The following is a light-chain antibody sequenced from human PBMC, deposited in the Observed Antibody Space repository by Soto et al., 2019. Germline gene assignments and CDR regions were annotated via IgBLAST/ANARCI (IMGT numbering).Light chain of an antibody. CDR2: GAS. V-gene: IGKV3-15*01. Sequence: EIVMTQSPATLSVSPGERATLSCRASQSVSSNLAWYQQKPGQAPRLLIYGASTRATGIPARFSGSGSGTEFTLTISSLQSEDFAVYYCQQYNNSATLTFGGGTKV. CDR1: QSVSSN. CDR3: QQYNNSATLT. J-gene: IGKJ4*01.